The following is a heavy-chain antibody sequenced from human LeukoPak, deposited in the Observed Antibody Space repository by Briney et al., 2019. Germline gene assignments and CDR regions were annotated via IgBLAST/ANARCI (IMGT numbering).Heavy chain of an antibody. J-gene: IGHJ4*02. CDR2: ISGSSSTI. V-gene: IGHV3-11*01. CDR1: GFTSGDYY. D-gene: IGHD3-3*01. CDR3: AKENFGVVRY. Sequence: PGGSLRLSCEVSGFTSGDYYMSWCRQAPGKGLEWISYISGSSSTIYYADSVKGRFTISRDNSKNTLYLQMNSLRAEDTAVYYCAKENFGVVRYWGQGTLVTVSS.